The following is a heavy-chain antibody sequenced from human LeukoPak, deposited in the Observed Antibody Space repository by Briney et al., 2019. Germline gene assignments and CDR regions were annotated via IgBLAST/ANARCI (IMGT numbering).Heavy chain of an antibody. CDR2: ISSSGSTT. D-gene: IGHD6-13*01. CDR3: ARSGYYYDT. Sequence: GGSLRLSCAASGFTFSSYEMNWVRQPPGKGLEWVSYISSSGSTTYYADSVKGRFTISRDNAKNSLYLQMNSLRAEDTAVYYCARSGYYYDTWGQGTLVTVSS. CDR1: GFTFSSYE. V-gene: IGHV3-48*03. J-gene: IGHJ4*02.